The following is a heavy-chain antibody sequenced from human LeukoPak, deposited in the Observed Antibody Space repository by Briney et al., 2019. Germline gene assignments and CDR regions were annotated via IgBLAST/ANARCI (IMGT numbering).Heavy chain of an antibody. CDR3: ARQPGGTAAFDI. J-gene: IGHJ3*02. Sequence: PSETLSLTCTVSGISITSAYYWGWIRQPPGKGLEWIASIYSSGNTHFNPSLKTRVTISLDSSQNQFSLKLRSMTAADTAVYYCARQPGGTAAFDIWAQGTMVTVSS. D-gene: IGHD1-14*01. V-gene: IGHV4-38-2*02. CDR1: GISITSAYY. CDR2: IYSSGNT.